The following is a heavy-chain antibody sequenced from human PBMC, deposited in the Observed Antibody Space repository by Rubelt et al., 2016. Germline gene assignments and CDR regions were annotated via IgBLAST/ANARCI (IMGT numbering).Heavy chain of an antibody. CDR3: ARVRGSSWASSFFDS. CDR1: GFTFSDHY. V-gene: IGHV3-72*01. Sequence: GGGLVQPGESLRLSCVASGFTFSDHYMDWVRQAPGKGLEWVGRTRNKANGYTTEYAASVRRRVTISRDDSKNLWFLKRNSLKTDDTAVYYCARVRGSSWASSFFDSWGQGTLVTVSS. D-gene: IGHD6-13*01. J-gene: IGHJ4*02. CDR2: TRNKANGYTT.